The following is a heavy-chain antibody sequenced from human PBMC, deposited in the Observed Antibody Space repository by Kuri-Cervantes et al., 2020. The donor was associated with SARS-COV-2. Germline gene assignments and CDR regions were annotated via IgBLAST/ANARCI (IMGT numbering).Heavy chain of an antibody. Sequence: ASVKVSCKASGYTFTDYYINWVRQAPGQGLEWMGWINPNSGGTNYAQKFQGWVTMTRDTSSTGYMELSRLRSDDTAVYYCARGMVRGLIQSYYYGMDVWGQGTTVTVSS. V-gene: IGHV1-2*04. J-gene: IGHJ6*02. D-gene: IGHD3-10*01. CDR3: ARGMVRGLIQSYYYGMDV. CDR2: INPNSGGT. CDR1: GYTFTDYY.